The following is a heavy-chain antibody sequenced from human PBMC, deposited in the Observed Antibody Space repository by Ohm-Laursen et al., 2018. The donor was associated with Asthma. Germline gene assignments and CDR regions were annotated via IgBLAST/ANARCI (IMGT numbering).Heavy chain of an antibody. D-gene: IGHD5-24*01. CDR1: GGTFSSYA. Sequence: SSVKVSCKASGGTFSSYAISWVRQAPGQGLEWMGGIIPIFGTANYAPKFQDRVTMTTDTSTSTAYMELRGLRSDDTAVYYCARGHGYNLYWGQGTLVTVSS. J-gene: IGHJ4*02. CDR3: ARGHGYNLY. CDR2: IIPIFGTA. V-gene: IGHV1-69*05.